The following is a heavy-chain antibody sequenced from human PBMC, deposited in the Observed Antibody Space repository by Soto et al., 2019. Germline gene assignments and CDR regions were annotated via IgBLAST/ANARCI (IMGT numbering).Heavy chain of an antibody. CDR3: ARVGASGHYYYYGMDV. V-gene: IGHV4-59*12. D-gene: IGHD3-10*01. Sequence: SETLSLTCTVSGGSISSYYWSWIRQPPGKGLEWIGYIYYSGSTNYNPSLKSRVTISVDTSKNQFSLKLSSVTAADTAVYYCARVGASGHYYYYGMDVWGQGTTVTVSS. CDR1: GGSISSYY. CDR2: IYYSGST. J-gene: IGHJ6*02.